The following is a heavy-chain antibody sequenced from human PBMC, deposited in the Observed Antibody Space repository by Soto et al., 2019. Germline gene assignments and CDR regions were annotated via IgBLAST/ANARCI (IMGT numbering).Heavy chain of an antibody. CDR2: INPRGRNT. V-gene: IGHV1-46*01. J-gene: IGHJ4*02. Sequence: QVQLVQSGAEVKKPGASVKVSCKASGYTFTTYYMHWVRQAPGQGLEWMGIINPRGRNTTYAQKFQGRVTMTRDTSTSTVYMELSSLRSEDTAVYYCAREMLTRVYDSSAYSCDYWGQGTLVTVSS. CDR3: AREMLTRVYDSSAYSCDY. D-gene: IGHD3-22*01. CDR1: GYTFTTYY.